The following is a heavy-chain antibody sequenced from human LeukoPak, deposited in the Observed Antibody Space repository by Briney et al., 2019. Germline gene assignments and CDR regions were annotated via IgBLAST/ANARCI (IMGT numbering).Heavy chain of an antibody. Sequence: SETLSLTCTVSGGSITNSAYYWGWVRQAPGKGLTWIGTIYHSGTTYDNPSLKRRVTMSVDTSKNQFSLKLSAVTAADTAIYSWARHGSDYSGFMGRGKGYYYYMDVWGKGTTVTVSS. CDR1: GGSITNSAYY. CDR2: IYHSGTT. V-gene: IGHV4-39*01. D-gene: IGHD4-11*01. J-gene: IGHJ6*03. CDR3: ARHGSDYSGFMGRGKGYYYYMDV.